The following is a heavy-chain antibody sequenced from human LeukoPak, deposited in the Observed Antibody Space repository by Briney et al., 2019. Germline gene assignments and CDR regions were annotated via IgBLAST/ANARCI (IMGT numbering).Heavy chain of an antibody. CDR2: IYYTGST. V-gene: IGHV4-39*07. CDR1: GGSIRSTSYN. J-gene: IGHJ3*02. D-gene: IGHD2-2*01. Sequence: PSKTLSLTCTVSGGSIRSTSYNWGWIRQPPGKGLEWIGSIYYTGSTYYNPSLKSRVTISVDTSKNQFSLKLSSVTAADTAVYYCARRGGYCSSTSCLATLRRDAFDIWGQGTMVTVSS. CDR3: ARRGGYCSSTSCLATLRRDAFDI.